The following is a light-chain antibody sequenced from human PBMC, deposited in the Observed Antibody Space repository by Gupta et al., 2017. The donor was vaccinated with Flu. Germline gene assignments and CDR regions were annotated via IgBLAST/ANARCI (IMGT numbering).Light chain of an antibody. CDR1: QGISSY. V-gene: IGKV1-9*01. CDR3: QQCNSYPLT. J-gene: IGKJ4*01. CDR2: AAS. Sequence: DIQLTQSPSFLSASVGDRVTITCRASQGISSYLAWYQQKPGKAPKLLIYAASTVQSGVPSRFSGSGSGTEFTLTISSRQPEDFANYYCQQCNSYPLTFGGGTXVEIK.